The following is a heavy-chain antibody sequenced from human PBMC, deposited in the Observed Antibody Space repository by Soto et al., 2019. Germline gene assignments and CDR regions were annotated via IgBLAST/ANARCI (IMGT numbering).Heavy chain of an antibody. D-gene: IGHD3-3*01. Sequence: GEYLKISCKASGYSFRSYWIGWVRQRPGEGLEFMGGIYPGDSDTRYSPSLQCQVTMSADKSINPAYLQWYSLRYSDTAIYYCARHDFWGGKNLGGMDLWGQGTTVTVSS. CDR1: GYSFRSYW. V-gene: IGHV5-51*01. CDR2: IYPGDSDT. CDR3: ARHDFWGGKNLGGMDL. J-gene: IGHJ6*02.